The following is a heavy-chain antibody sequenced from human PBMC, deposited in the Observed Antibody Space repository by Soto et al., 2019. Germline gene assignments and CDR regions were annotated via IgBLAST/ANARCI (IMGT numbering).Heavy chain of an antibody. CDR1: GGSFGGYY. J-gene: IGHJ4*02. CDR3: ARGLYYEILTGYYDY. Sequence: SETLSLTCAVYGGSFGGYYWSWIRQPPGKGLEWIGEINHSGSTTYNPSLKSRVTISGNTSKNQFSLKLSSVTAADTAVYYGARGLYYEILTGYYDYWGQGTLVTVSS. D-gene: IGHD3-9*01. V-gene: IGHV4-34*01. CDR2: INHSGST.